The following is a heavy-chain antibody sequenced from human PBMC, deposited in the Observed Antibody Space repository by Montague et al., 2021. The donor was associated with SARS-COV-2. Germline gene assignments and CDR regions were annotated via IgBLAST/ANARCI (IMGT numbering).Heavy chain of an antibody. V-gene: IGHV4-39*01. Sequence: SETLSLTCTVSGGSISSTDHFWGWIRQPPGKGLEWIGSIYYTGSTFYTPSLKSRVTISVDTSKNEFSLKLISVTATDTAVYYCARNEEGYGYFDLWGRGTLVTVPS. D-gene: IGHD1-1*01. CDR1: GGSISSTDHF. J-gene: IGHJ2*01. CDR2: IYYTGST. CDR3: ARNEEGYGYFDL.